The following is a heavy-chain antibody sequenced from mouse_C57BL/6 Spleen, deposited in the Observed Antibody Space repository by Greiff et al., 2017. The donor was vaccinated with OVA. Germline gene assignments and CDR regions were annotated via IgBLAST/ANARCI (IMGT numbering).Heavy chain of an antibody. CDR3: ARVSEGHRHFDY. V-gene: IGHV1-61*01. D-gene: IGHD3-1*01. Sequence: QVQLQQPGAELVRPGSSVKLSCTASGYTFTTYWMDLVKQRPGQGLDWIGNIYPSDSDTHYNQKFKNKATLTVDKSSSTAYMQVSGQTAEDSAVYCCARVSEGHRHFDYWGQGTTLTVSS. CDR1: GYTFTTYW. J-gene: IGHJ2*01. CDR2: IYPSDSDT.